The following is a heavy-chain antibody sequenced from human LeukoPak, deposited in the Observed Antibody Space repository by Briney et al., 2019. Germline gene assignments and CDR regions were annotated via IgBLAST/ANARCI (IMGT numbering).Heavy chain of an antibody. CDR2: ISNNGGYT. V-gene: IGHV3-23*01. D-gene: IGHD3-22*01. CDR3: AGSTDYPDDYDSSGYYYSF. Sequence: GGSLRLSCAASGFTFSSSAMSWVRQAPGKGLEWVSAISNNGGYTYYADSVQGRFTISRDNAKNSLYLQMNSLRAEDTAVYYCAGSTDYPDDYDSSGYYYSFWGQGTLVTVSS. CDR1: GFTFSSSA. J-gene: IGHJ4*02.